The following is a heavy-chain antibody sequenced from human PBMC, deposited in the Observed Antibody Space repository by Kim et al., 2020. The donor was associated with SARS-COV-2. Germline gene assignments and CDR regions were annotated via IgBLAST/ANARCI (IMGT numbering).Heavy chain of an antibody. CDR1: GGSISSSSYY. D-gene: IGHD3-9*01. V-gene: IGHV4-39*01. J-gene: IGHJ6*02. CDR3: ARYTQDTYYDILTGYSPRNYGMDV. Sequence: SETLSLTCTVSGGSISSSSYYWGWIRQPPGKGLEWIGSIYYSGSTYYNPSLKSRVTISVDTSKNQFSLKLSSVTAADTAVYYCARYTQDTYYDILTGYSPRNYGMDVWGQGTTVTVSS. CDR2: IYYSGST.